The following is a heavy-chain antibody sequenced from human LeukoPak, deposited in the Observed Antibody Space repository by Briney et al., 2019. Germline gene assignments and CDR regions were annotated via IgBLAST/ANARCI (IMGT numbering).Heavy chain of an antibody. J-gene: IGHJ6*02. CDR2: ISGSNSDI. CDR3: ARDSRTVYYYYGMDV. CDR1: GFTFTSYT. V-gene: IGHV3-21*01. Sequence: GGSLRLSCAASGFTFTSYTMNWVRQAPGKGLEWVSSISGSNSDISYADSVKGRFTISRDNAKNSLYLQMSSLRAEDTAVYYCARDSRTVYYYYGMDVWGQGTTVTVSS.